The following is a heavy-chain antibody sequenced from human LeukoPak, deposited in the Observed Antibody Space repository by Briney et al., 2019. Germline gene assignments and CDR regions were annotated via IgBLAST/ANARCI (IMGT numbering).Heavy chain of an antibody. D-gene: IGHD3-22*01. CDR1: GFTFGSYA. V-gene: IGHV3-23*01. J-gene: IGHJ4*02. Sequence: GGSLRLSCAASGFTFGSYAMNWVRQAPGKGLEWLSTISGSGDSTFYADSVKGRFAISRDNSKDTLDLQMNSLRAEDTAVYYCVKDYGGLYYDTRNYYAPIDYWGQGTLVTVTS. CDR3: VKDYGGLYYDTRNYYAPIDY. CDR2: ISGSGDST.